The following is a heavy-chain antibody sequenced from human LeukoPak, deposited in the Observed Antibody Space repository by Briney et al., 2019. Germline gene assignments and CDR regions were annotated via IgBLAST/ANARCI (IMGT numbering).Heavy chain of an antibody. Sequence: PSETLSLTCAVYGGSFSGYYWSWIRQPPGKGLEWIGEINHSGSTNYNTSLKSRVTISVDTSKNQFSLKLSSVTAADTAVYYCGSYFDYWGQETLLVVAS. CDR2: INHSGST. J-gene: IGHJ4*02. CDR3: GSYFDY. CDR1: GGSFSGYY. V-gene: IGHV4-34*01.